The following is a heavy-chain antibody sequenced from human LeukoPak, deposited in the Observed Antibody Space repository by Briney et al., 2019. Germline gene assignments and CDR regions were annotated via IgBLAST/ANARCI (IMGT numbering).Heavy chain of an antibody. CDR1: GFTFSSYG. D-gene: IGHD2-8*01. J-gene: IGHJ6*02. CDR2: IWYDGSNK. V-gene: IGHV3-33*01. Sequence: GSLRLSCAASGFTFSSYGMHWVRQAPGKGLEWVAVIWYDGSNKYYAASVKGRFTISRDNSKNTLYLQMNSLRAEDTAVYYCARDIVLMVYAIRDYYYYGMDVWGQGTTVTVSS. CDR3: ARDIVLMVYAIRDYYYYGMDV.